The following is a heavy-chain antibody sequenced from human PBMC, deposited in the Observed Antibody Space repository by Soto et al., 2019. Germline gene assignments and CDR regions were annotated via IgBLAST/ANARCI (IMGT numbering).Heavy chain of an antibody. J-gene: IGHJ4*02. Sequence: QLQLQESGPGLVKPSETLSLTCTFSGGSISSSRYYWGWIRQPPGKGLEWIGSGTTYYNPSLRSRVTISVDTSKEQFSLKLSSVPAADTAVYYCATYGGDTGRFDFWGQGTLVTVSS. CDR1: GGSISSSRYY. D-gene: IGHD4-17*01. V-gene: IGHV4-39*01. CDR2: SGTT. CDR3: ATYGGDTGRFDF.